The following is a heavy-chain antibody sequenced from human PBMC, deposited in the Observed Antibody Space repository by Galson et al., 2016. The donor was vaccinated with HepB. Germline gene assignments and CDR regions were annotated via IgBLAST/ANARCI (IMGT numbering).Heavy chain of an antibody. D-gene: IGHD3-10*01. CDR3: ARDQHGSFFAY. J-gene: IGHJ4*02. CDR2: FYSSENT. CDR1: GGSVSSGGYF. V-gene: IGHV4-61*08. Sequence: ETLSLTCTVPGGSVSSGGYFWSWIRQPPGKGLEWIGYFYSSENTNYNPSLRSRVTISGDTSRNQFSLKLTSVTAADTAVYYCARDQHGSFFAYWGQGTLVTVSS.